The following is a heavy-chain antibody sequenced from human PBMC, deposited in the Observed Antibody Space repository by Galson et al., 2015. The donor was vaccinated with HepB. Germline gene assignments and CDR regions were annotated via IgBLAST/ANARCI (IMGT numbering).Heavy chain of an antibody. CDR3: ARPRIPWGLSDRGFYVGSDYPPLAFDF. J-gene: IGHJ3*01. Sequence: SVKVSCKASGSTFTSFGLSWVRQAPGQGLDWMGWISPYNGGTNYAQTLQGRVTMTTDTSTDTAYMELRSLTSDDTALYYCARPRIPWGLSDRGFYVGSDYPPLAFDFWGQGTLVTVSS. CDR1: GSTFTSFG. V-gene: IGHV1-18*01. CDR2: ISPYNGGT. D-gene: IGHD3-22*01.